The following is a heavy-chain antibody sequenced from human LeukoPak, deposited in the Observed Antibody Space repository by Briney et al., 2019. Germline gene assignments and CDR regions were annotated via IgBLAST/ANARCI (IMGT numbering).Heavy chain of an antibody. V-gene: IGHV4-59*11. CDR2: IHYSGST. J-gene: IGHJ3*02. CDR3: ARAVGSATTFYDAFDI. CDR1: GGSISGHY. D-gene: IGHD2-2*01. Sequence: SETLSLTCTVSGGSISGHYWSWIRQPPGKGLEWIGYIHYSGSTNYNPSLKSRVTISVDTSKNQFSLKLSSVTAADTAVYYCARAVGSATTFYDAFDIWGQGTMVTVSS.